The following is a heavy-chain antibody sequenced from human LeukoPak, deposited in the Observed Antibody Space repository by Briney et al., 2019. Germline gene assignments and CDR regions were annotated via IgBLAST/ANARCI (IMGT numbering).Heavy chain of an antibody. Sequence: SVKVSCKASGGTFSSYAINWVRQAPGQGLEWVGGIIPIFGTPTYAQKFQGRVTITADESTSTAYMELSSLRSEDTAVYYCARGDLDGASSWYGSFWGQGTLVAVP. CDR3: ARGDLDGASSWYGSF. V-gene: IGHV1-69*01. CDR2: IIPIFGTP. CDR1: GGTFSSYA. D-gene: IGHD6-13*01. J-gene: IGHJ4*02.